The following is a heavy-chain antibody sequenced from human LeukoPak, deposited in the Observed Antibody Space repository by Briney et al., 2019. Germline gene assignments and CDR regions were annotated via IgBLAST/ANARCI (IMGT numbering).Heavy chain of an antibody. Sequence: QPGGSLRLSCAASGLTVSSNYMSWVRPAPGKGLEWVAVIYSGGSTHYADSAKGRFTISRDNSKNTLYLQMNSLRAQDTAVYYGARYWVGYGMDVWGQGTTVTVSS. CDR3: ARYWVGYGMDV. D-gene: IGHD2-8*02. CDR2: IYSGGST. J-gene: IGHJ6*02. CDR1: GLTVSSNY. V-gene: IGHV3-53*01.